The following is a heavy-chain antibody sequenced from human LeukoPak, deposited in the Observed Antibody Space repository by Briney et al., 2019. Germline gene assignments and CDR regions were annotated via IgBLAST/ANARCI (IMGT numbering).Heavy chain of an antibody. J-gene: IGHJ5*02. CDR2: IYHSGST. CDR3: ARNEYDSSSNWFDP. D-gene: IGHD6-6*01. V-gene: IGHV4-30-2*01. CDR1: GGSISSGGYY. Sequence: SQTLSLTCTVSGGSISSGGYYWSWIRQPPGKGLEWIGYIYHSGSTYYNPSLKSRVTISVDRSKNQFSLKLSSVTVADTAVYYCARNEYDSSSNWFDPWGQGTLVTVSS.